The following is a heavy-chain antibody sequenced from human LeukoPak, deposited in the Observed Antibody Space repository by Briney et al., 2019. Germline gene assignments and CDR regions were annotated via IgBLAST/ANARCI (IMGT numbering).Heavy chain of an antibody. CDR3: ARVGGLVSSFDY. D-gene: IGHD3-3*01. CDR2: IYHSGGT. J-gene: IGHJ4*02. V-gene: IGHV4-4*02. Sequence: PSGTLSLTCAVSGGSISSSNWWSWVRQPRGKGLEWIGEIYHSGGTNYNPSLKSRVTISVDKSKNQFSLKLSSVTAADTAVYYCARVGGLVSSFDYWGQGTLVTVSS. CDR1: GGSISSSNW.